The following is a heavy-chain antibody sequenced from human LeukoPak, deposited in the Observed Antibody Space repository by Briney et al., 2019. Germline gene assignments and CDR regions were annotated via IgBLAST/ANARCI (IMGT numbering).Heavy chain of an antibody. CDR2: INPSGGST. J-gene: IGHJ6*02. V-gene: IGHV1-46*01. Sequence: EASVKVSCKASGYTFTGYYMHWVRQVPGHGLEWIGIINPSGGSTSYAQKFQGRVTWTRDTSTSTVYMELSSLRSEDTAVYYCARDLGSSSWTYYYGMDVWGQGTTVTVSS. D-gene: IGHD6-13*01. CDR1: GYTFTGYY. CDR3: ARDLGSSSWTYYYGMDV.